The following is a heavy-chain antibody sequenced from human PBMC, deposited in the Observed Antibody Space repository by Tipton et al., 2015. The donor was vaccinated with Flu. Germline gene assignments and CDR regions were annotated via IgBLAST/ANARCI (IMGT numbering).Heavy chain of an antibody. CDR2: ITDSGDIT. CDR3: ATNGGLRTIFGLVINAGDAFDI. D-gene: IGHD3/OR15-3a*01. CDR1: RFTITTYA. J-gene: IGHJ3*02. V-gene: IGHV3-23*01. Sequence: SLRLSCAASRFTITTYAMTWVRQAPGKGLEWVSAITDSGDITYYSDSVKGRFTVSRDNAKNTVYLQMNSLRVEDTAIYYCATNGGLRTIFGLVINAGDAFDIWGQGTMVTVSS.